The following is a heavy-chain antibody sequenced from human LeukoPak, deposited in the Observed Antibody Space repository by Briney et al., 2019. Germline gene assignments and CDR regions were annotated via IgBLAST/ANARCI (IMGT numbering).Heavy chain of an antibody. J-gene: IGHJ5*02. Sequence: AGVRVSCKASGYTFTSYGISCVRQAPGRGLECVGWISAYNGNTYYAQNLQGRVTMTTDTSTNTAYMKLRSVRSDDTAVYYCARGGSNWIPNRCWFDPWGQGTLVTVSS. CDR1: GYTFTSYG. CDR2: ISAYNGNT. V-gene: IGHV1-18*01. D-gene: IGHD6-13*01. CDR3: ARGGSNWIPNRCWFDP.